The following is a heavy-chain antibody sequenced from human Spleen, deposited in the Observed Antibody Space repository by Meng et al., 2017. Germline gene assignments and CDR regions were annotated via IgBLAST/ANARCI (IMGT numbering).Heavy chain of an antibody. J-gene: IGHJ4*02. CDR3: ARDAQLSQIAVAGKTPLYALDY. V-gene: IGHV3-30*04. CDR2: ISYDGSNK. Sequence: GGSLRLSCAASAFTFSSNAMHWVRQAPGKGLEWVAVISYDGSNKYYADSVKGRFTISRDNSKNTLYLQMNSLRAEDTAVYYCARDAQLSQIAVAGKTPLYALDYWGQGTLVTVSS. D-gene: IGHD6-19*01. CDR1: AFTFSSNA.